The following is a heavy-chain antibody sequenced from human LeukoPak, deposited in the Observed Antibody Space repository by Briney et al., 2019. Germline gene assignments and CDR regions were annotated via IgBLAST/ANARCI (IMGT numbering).Heavy chain of an antibody. CDR1: GGSISGSNW. CDR3: ARGVCFGGDY. CDR2: MYHREST. V-gene: IGHV4-4*02. Sequence: SETPSLTRAVSGGSISGSNWWSWARQPPGKGLEWVGVMYHRESTNYNPSSISRGPISVDKSEYQFPLMLGSVTAADAAVDFCARGVCFGGDYWGQGTLVTVSS. J-gene: IGHJ4*02. D-gene: IGHD3-10*01.